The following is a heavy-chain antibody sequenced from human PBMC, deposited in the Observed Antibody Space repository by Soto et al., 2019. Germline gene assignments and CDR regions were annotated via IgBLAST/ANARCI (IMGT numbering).Heavy chain of an antibody. J-gene: IGHJ5*02. CDR2: IRGGGERT. V-gene: IGHV3-23*01. CDR3: AKDGNDYNGYWGTFDP. CDR1: GFSVSTHA. D-gene: IGHD4-4*01. Sequence: EVQLSESGGGLVQPGGSLRLSCAASGFSVSTHAMSWVRHAPGKGLEWVSVIRGGGERTHYADSVKGRFSISRAISKNTLYLQMNSLRDEDRAVYYCAKDGNDYNGYWGTFDPWGQGTLVTVSS.